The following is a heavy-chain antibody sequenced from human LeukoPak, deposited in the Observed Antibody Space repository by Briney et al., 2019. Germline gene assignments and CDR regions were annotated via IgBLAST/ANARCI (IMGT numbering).Heavy chain of an antibody. CDR2: IKQDGSEK. V-gene: IGHV3-7*01. CDR1: GFTFSSYW. Sequence: PGGSLRLSCAASGFTFSSYWVSWVRQAPGKGLEWVANIKQDGSEKYYVDSVKGRFTISRDNAKNSLYLQMNSLRAEDTAVYYCARVVVGATAFDIWGQGTMVTVSS. CDR3: ARVVVGATAFDI. J-gene: IGHJ3*02. D-gene: IGHD1-26*01.